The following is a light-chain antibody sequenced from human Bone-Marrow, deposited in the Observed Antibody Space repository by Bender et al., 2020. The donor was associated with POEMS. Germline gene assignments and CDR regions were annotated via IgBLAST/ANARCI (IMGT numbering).Light chain of an antibody. V-gene: IGLV2-14*02. CDR1: SNDIGSYNF. CDR3: SSHSTTLHLV. CDR2: EVT. Sequence: SALTQPASVSGSPGQSITISCTGSSNDIGSYNFVSWYQEHPGKAPKLMIYEVTKRPSGVSNRFSGSKSGNTASLAISGLQTEDEADYYCSSHSTTLHLVFGTGTKVTVL. J-gene: IGLJ1*01.